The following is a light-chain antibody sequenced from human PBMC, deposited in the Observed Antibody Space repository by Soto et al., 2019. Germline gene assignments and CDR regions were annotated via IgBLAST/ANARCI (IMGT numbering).Light chain of an antibody. CDR3: QQYNSYRWT. V-gene: IGKV1-5*01. CDR2: DAS. Sequence: DIQMTQSPSTLSASVGDRVTITCRASQSISSWFAWYQQKPGKAPKLLIYDASSLESGVPSRFSGSGSGTEFTLTISSLQPDDFATYYCQQYNSYRWTFGQGTKVDIK. CDR1: QSISSW. J-gene: IGKJ1*01.